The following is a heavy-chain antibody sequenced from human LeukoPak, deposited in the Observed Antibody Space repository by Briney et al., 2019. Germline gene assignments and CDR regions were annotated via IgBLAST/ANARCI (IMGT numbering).Heavy chain of an antibody. J-gene: IGHJ6*02. CDR3: AKSRRDGYKYYYYGMDV. CDR2: ISYDGSNK. V-gene: IGHV3-30*18. D-gene: IGHD5-24*01. CDR1: GFTFSNYG. Sequence: GGSLRLPCAASGFTFSNYGMHWVRQAPGKGLEWVAVISYDGSNKYYADSVKGRFTISRDNSKNTLYLQMNSLRAEDTAVYYCAKSRRDGYKYYYYGMDVWGQGTTVTVSS.